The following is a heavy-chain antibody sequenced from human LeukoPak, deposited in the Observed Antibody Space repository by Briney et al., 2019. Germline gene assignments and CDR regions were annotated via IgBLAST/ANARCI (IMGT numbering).Heavy chain of an antibody. CDR3: ARRGVGATPFDY. CDR1: GGSISSSSYY. V-gene: IGHV4-39*01. Sequence: SETLSLTCTVSGGSISSSSYYWGWIRQPPGQGLEWIGSIYYSGSTYYNPSLKSRVTISVDTSKNQFSLKLSSVTAADTAVYYCARRGVGATPFDYWGQGTLVTVSS. J-gene: IGHJ4*02. D-gene: IGHD1-26*01. CDR2: IYYSGST.